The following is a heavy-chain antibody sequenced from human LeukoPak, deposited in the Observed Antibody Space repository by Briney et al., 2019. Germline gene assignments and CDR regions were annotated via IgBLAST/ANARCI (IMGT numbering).Heavy chain of an antibody. D-gene: IGHD1-26*01. J-gene: IGHJ3*02. CDR3: ARDMSIASRSGSYFSMETNDAFDI. CDR2: IYHSGST. V-gene: IGHV4-30-2*01. CDR1: GGSISSGGYY. Sequence: KPSETLSLTCTVSGGSISSGGYYWSWIRQPPGKGLEWIGYIYHSGSTYYNPSLKSRVTISVDRSKNQFSLKLSSVTAADTAVYYCARDMSIASRSGSYFSMETNDAFDIWGQGTMVTVSS.